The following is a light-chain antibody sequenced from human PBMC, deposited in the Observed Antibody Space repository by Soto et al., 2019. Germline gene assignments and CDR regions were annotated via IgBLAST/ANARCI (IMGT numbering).Light chain of an antibody. Sequence: DIQMTQSPSTLSASVEDRVTITCRASQSLDSWLAWYQQKPGKPPKLLLYKTSILDFGVPSRFSGSGSGTLVTLTISSLQPDDFATYYCEQYHSFSTFGQGTKVEIK. CDR1: QSLDSW. V-gene: IGKV1-5*03. J-gene: IGKJ1*01. CDR2: KTS. CDR3: EQYHSFST.